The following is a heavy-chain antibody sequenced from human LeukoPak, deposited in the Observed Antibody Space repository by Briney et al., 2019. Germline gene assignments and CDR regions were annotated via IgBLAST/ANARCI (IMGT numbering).Heavy chain of an antibody. D-gene: IGHD3-3*01. Sequence: ASVKVSCKASGYTFTRYYMHWLRQAPGQGLEWRGIINPSGGDTTYAQKFQGRVTMTRDMSTSTVYMELSSLISEDTAVYYCARGDREDYDFWSGYPQPMDVWGKGTTVTVSS. CDR3: ARGDREDYDFWSGYPQPMDV. CDR2: INPSGGDT. CDR1: GYTFTRYY. V-gene: IGHV1-46*01. J-gene: IGHJ6*03.